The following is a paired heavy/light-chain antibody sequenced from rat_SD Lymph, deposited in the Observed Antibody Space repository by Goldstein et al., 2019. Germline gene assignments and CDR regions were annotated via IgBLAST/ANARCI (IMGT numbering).Light chain of an antibody. CDR1: QSLVHSDGNTF. Sequence: DVLMTQTPVSLPVSLGGQVSISCRSSQSLVHSDGNTFLHWYLQKPGQSPQLLIYRVSNRFSGVPDRFSGSGSGTDFTLKISRVEPEDLGVYYCLQSTHFPYTFGAGTKLEL. CDR2: RVS. CDR3: LQSTHFPYT. V-gene: IGKV1S22*01. J-gene: IGKJ2-3*01.
Heavy chain of an antibody. CDR3: ARDGYYGLLLRFVY. D-gene: IGHD1-6*01. V-gene: IGHV1-43*01. CDR2: INTGSGST. CDR1: GYTFTTYY. Sequence: QVQLQQSGAELAKPGSSVRISCKASGYTFTTYYICWIKQTTGQGLEYIGNINTGSGSTNYNEKFKGKATLTVDKSSNTAFMQLSSLTPDDSAVYYCARDGYYGLLLRFVYWGQGTLVTVSS. J-gene: IGHJ3*01.